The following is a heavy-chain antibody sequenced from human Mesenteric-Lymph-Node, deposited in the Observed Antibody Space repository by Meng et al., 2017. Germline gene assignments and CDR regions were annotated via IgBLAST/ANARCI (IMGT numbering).Heavy chain of an antibody. J-gene: IGHJ4*01. CDR3: ARGYSSGWYGRYDY. CDR2: INWNGGST. Sequence: GESLKISCAAAGFTFDDYGMSWVRQAPGKGLEWVSGINWNGGSTNYADSVKGRFTISRDNAKNSLYLQMNSRRAEDTALDHWARGYSSGWYGRYDYWGQGTLVTVSS. CDR1: GFTFDDYG. V-gene: IGHV3-20*01. D-gene: IGHD6-19*01.